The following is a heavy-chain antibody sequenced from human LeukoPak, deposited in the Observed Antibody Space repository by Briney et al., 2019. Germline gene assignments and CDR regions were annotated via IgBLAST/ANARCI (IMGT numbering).Heavy chain of an antibody. D-gene: IGHD6-19*01. V-gene: IGHV3-7*01. CDR1: GFPFTNYG. CDR3: ARDLWGSYSTGSYLDY. Sequence: GGSLRLSCAVSGFPFTNYGMSWVRQAPGKGLEWVANIKEDGSVMYYVDSLKGRFTISRDSAQNSLYLQMNSLRVEDTAVYFCARDLWGSYSTGSYLDYWGQGALVTVSS. CDR2: IKEDGSVM. J-gene: IGHJ4*02.